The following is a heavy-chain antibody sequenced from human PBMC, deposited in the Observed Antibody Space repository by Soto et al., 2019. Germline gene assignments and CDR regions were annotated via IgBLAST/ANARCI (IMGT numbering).Heavy chain of an antibody. CDR1: GGSFSDYN. Sequence: QVQLQQWGAGLLKPSETLSLTCAVYGGSFSDYNWSWIRQPPGKGPEWIGEIDYSGRTSYNPSLKNRLTISVDTSKNQFSLKLSSVTAADTAVYYCARGGRMGVAATPIRYWGQGTLVTVSS. V-gene: IGHV4-34*01. CDR2: IDYSGRT. J-gene: IGHJ4*02. CDR3: ARGGRMGVAATPIRY. D-gene: IGHD2-15*01.